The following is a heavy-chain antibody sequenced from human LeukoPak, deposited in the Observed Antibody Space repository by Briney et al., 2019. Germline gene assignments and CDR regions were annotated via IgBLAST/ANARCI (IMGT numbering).Heavy chain of an antibody. V-gene: IGHV3-23*01. Sequence: GASLRLSCAASGFTFTSYAMSWVRQAPGKGLEWVSAISGSGDSTYYTDSVKGRFTISRDDSKNTLYLQMNSLRAEDTALYYCAKDRGDTSSPPFDYWGQGTLVTISS. CDR1: GFTFTSYA. CDR2: ISGSGDST. J-gene: IGHJ4*02. D-gene: IGHD2-2*01. CDR3: AKDRGDTSSPPFDY.